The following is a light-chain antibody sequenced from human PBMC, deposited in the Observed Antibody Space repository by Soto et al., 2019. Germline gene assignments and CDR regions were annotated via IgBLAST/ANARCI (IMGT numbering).Light chain of an antibody. CDR2: AAS. CDR1: QGISNY. CDR3: QKYNNALPGT. Sequence: DIQMTQSPSSLSASVGDRVTITCRASQGISNYLAWYQQKPGKVPKLLIYAASTFLSGFLSRFSGSGSGTDFTFTISSRQPEDVGTYYCQKYNNALPGTFGQGTTVEIK. J-gene: IGKJ1*01. V-gene: IGKV1-27*01.